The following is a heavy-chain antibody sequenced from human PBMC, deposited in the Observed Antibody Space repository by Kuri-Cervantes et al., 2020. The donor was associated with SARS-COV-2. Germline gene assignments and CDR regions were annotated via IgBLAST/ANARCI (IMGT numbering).Heavy chain of an antibody. CDR3: ARDREVWVLTAMVFYYGMDV. CDR2: IYYSGST. J-gene: IGHJ6*02. Sequence: SETLSLTCTVSGGSISSGDYYWSWTRQPPGKGLEWIGYIYYSGSTYYNPSLKSRVTISVDTSKNQFSLKLSSVTAADTAVYYCARDREVWVLTAMVFYYGMDVWGQGTTVTVSS. V-gene: IGHV4-30-4*02. D-gene: IGHD2-21*02. CDR1: GGSISSGDYY.